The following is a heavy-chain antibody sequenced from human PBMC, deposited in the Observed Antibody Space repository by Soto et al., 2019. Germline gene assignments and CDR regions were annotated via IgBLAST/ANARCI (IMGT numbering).Heavy chain of an antibody. CDR1: GFTLIDNA. CDR3: AKGGPDGFCSGGRCYFDY. Sequence: EVQLVESGGGLVQPGRSLRLSCAASGFTLIDNAMNWFRQVPGRGREWVSVISWNSNIIAYADSVKGSFTISRDNAKNSLYLQMNSLRPEDTALYYCAKGGPDGFCSGGRCYFDYWGQGTLVTVSS. D-gene: IGHD2-15*01. CDR2: ISWNSNII. J-gene: IGHJ4*02. V-gene: IGHV3-9*01.